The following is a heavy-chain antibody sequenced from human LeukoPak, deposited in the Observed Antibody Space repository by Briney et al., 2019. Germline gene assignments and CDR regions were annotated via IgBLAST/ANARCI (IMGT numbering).Heavy chain of an antibody. Sequence: SETLSLTCTVSGDSITSYYWTWIRQPPRKGLEWIGYMYHSGTTSNNPSLKSRVTISVDTSKNQFSLKVRSVTAADTAVYYCARGLGWGATIFDYWGQGALVTVSS. CDR2: MYHSGTT. V-gene: IGHV4-59*01. D-gene: IGHD1-26*01. CDR1: GDSITSYY. J-gene: IGHJ4*02. CDR3: ARGLGWGATIFDY.